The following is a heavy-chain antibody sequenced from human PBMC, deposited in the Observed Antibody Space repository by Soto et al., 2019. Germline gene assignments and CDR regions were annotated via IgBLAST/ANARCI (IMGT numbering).Heavy chain of an antibody. D-gene: IGHD2-15*01. CDR2: TSGSGGSA. J-gene: IGHJ4*02. Sequence: GGSLRLSCAASGFTFSSYAMSWVRQAPGRGLEWVSSTSGSGGSAYYADSVKGRFTISRDNSKNTLFLQMNSLRAEDTAVYYCAREPKTGGGWLRGPFDYWGQGTLVTVSS. CDR1: GFTFSSYA. CDR3: AREPKTGGGWLRGPFDY. V-gene: IGHV3-23*01.